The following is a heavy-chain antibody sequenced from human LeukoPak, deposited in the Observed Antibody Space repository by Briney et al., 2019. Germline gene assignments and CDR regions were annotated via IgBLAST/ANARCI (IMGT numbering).Heavy chain of an antibody. J-gene: IGHJ6*02. D-gene: IGHD3-3*01. CDR3: ARGGVFGVDVYYYYGMDV. Sequence: GGSLRLSCAASGFTFSRYGMHWVRQAPGKGLEWVALIWYDGSNKYYADSVKGRFTISRDNSKNTLYLHMNSLRAEDTAVYYCARGGVFGVDVYYYYGMDVWGQGTTVTVSS. CDR2: IWYDGSNK. V-gene: IGHV3-33*01. CDR1: GFTFSRYG.